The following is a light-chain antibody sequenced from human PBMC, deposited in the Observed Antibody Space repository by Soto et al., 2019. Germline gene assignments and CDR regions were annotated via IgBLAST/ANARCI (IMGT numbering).Light chain of an antibody. V-gene: IGKV1-39*01. J-gene: IGKJ1*01. CDR3: QHYNSYSEA. Sequence: DIQMTHSPSSLSASVGDRVTITCRASQSISSYLNWYQQKPGKAPKLLIYAASSLQSGVPSRFSGSGSGKEFTLTISSLQPDDFATYYCQHYNSYSEAFGHGIKVEIX. CDR1: QSISSY. CDR2: AAS.